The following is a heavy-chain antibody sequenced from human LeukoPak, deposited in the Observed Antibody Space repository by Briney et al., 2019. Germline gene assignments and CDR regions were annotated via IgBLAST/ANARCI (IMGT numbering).Heavy chain of an antibody. V-gene: IGHV4-38-2*01. D-gene: IGHD1-7*01. CDR1: GYSISSGYY. CDR3: ATGTTNYYYYMDV. CDR2: IYNRWST. J-gene: IGHJ6*03. Sequence: PSETRSLTCAVSGYSISSGYYWGWIRQPPGKRVEWIGSIYNRWSTYSNSSLKSRVTISVDTSKNQFSLKLSSVTAADTAVYYCATGTTNYYYYMDVWGKGTTVTVSS.